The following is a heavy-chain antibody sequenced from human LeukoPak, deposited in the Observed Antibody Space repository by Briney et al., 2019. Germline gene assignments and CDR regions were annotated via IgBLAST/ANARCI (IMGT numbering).Heavy chain of an antibody. J-gene: IGHJ6*03. CDR2: IYHSGST. Sequence: SETLSLTCTVSGYSISSGYYWGWIRQPPGKGLEWIGSIYHSGSTYYNPSLKSRVTISVDTSKSQFSLKLSSVTAADTAVYYCARGVTARGFYYYMDIWGKGTTVTISS. D-gene: IGHD2-21*02. CDR1: GYSISSGYY. CDR3: ARGVTARGFYYYMDI. V-gene: IGHV4-38-2*02.